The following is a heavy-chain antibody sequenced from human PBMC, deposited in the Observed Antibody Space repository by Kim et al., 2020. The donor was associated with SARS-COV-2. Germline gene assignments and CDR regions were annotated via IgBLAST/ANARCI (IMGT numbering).Heavy chain of an antibody. J-gene: IGHJ4*02. CDR1: GFTFTSSA. CDR2: IVVGSGNT. D-gene: IGHD6-13*01. V-gene: IGHV1-58*02. CDR3: AAGAREEQQLVPDY. Sequence: SVKVSCKASGFTFTSSAMQWVRQARGQRLEWIGWIVVGSGNTNYAQKFQERVTITRDMSTSTAYMELSSLRSEDTAVYYCAAGAREEQQLVPDYWGQGTLVTVSS.